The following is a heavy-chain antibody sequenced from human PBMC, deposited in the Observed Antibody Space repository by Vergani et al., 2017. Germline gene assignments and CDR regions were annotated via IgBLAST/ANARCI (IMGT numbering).Heavy chain of an antibody. J-gene: IGHJ4*02. V-gene: IGHV3-30*02. CDR1: GFTFTNYG. CDR2: TRYDGIVE. D-gene: IGHD3-10*01. CDR3: ARDGRYNYGSYRDFDY. Sequence: QVQLVESGGGVVQPGGSLRLSCAASGFTFTNYGMHWVRQAPGKGLEWVAFTRYDGIVEYYGDSVRGRFTISRDNSKNTLYLQMNRLRPEDTAVYYCARDGRYNYGSYRDFDYWGQGTLVTVSP.